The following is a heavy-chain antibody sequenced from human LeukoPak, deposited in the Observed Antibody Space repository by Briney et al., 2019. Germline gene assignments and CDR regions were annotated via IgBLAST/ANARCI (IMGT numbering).Heavy chain of an antibody. J-gene: IGHJ3*02. V-gene: IGHV3-7*01. CDR2: IKQDGSEK. CDR3: ASLDAFDI. CDR1: GFTFGSYW. Sequence: PGGSLRLSCAASGFTFGSYWMSWVRQAPGKGLEWVANIKQDGSEKYYVDSVKGRFTISRDNAKNSLYLQMNSLRAEDTAVYYCASLDAFDIWGQGTMVTVSS.